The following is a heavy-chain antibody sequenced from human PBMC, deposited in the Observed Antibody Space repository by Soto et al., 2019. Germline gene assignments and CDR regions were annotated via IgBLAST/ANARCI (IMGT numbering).Heavy chain of an antibody. D-gene: IGHD6-19*01. Sequence: QVQLVESGGGVVQPGRSLRLSCAASGFTFSSYAMHWVRQAPGKGLEWVAVISYDGSNKYYADSVKGRFTISRDNSKNTLDLQMKSLRAEDTAVYYWSRDSIAVAGTGGGFFDYWGQGTLVTVSS. V-gene: IGHV3-30-3*01. CDR2: ISYDGSNK. CDR3: SRDSIAVAGTGGGFFDY. CDR1: GFTFSSYA. J-gene: IGHJ4*02.